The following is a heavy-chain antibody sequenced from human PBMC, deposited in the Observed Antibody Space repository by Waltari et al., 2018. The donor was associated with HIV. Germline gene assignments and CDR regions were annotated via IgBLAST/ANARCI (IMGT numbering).Heavy chain of an antibody. D-gene: IGHD6-19*01. CDR1: GGSISSYS. Sequence: QVQLQESGPGLVKPSQTLSLTCTVSGGSISSYSCSWTRQPPGKGLEWIGYIYYSGSTNYNPSLKSRVTISVDTSKNQFSLKLSSVTAADTAVYYCARLAVAAPGYYYYGMDVWGQGTTVTVSS. J-gene: IGHJ6*02. CDR3: ARLAVAAPGYYYYGMDV. CDR2: IYYSGST. V-gene: IGHV4-59*08.